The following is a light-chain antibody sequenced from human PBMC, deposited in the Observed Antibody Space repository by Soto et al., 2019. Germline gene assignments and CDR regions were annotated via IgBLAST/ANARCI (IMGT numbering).Light chain of an antibody. CDR3: QQRNIWPPVT. CDR2: GAF. CDR1: PSVTNY. V-gene: IGKV3-11*01. Sequence: EILFTHSPTTLSFSPMERATLSCRSSPSVTNYLAWYQQKPGKPPRLLIYGAFNRAAGIPARFSGSGSGTDFTLTIRSLEPEDSAVYYCQQRNIWPPVTFGQGTRLEIK. J-gene: IGKJ5*01.